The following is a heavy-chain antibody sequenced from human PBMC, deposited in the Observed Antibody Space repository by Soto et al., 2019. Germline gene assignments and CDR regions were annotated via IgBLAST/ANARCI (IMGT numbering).Heavy chain of an antibody. Sequence: EVQLVESGGGLVQPGGSLRLSCAASGFTVSSNYMSWVRQAPGKGLEWVSVIYSGGSTYYADSVKGRFTISRDNSKNTLYLPMNSLRAEDTAVYYCARVLYNWNERGVAFDIWGQGTMVTVSS. CDR2: IYSGGST. V-gene: IGHV3-66*01. CDR3: ARVLYNWNERGVAFDI. D-gene: IGHD1-20*01. CDR1: GFTVSSNY. J-gene: IGHJ3*02.